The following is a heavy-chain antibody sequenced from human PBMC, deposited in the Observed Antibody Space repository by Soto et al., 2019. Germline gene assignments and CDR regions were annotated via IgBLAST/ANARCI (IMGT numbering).Heavy chain of an antibody. Sequence: SLKVSCKASGYSFTNNDVSWVRQATGQGLELMGWMNPGSGDTGYAQKFQGRVTMTRDISIATAYMELSSLRSDDTAIYYCARMATFGSLNWFDPWGQGTLVTVSS. CDR2: MNPGSGDT. V-gene: IGHV1-8*01. CDR1: GYSFTNND. CDR3: ARMATFGSLNWFDP. J-gene: IGHJ5*02. D-gene: IGHD3-16*01.